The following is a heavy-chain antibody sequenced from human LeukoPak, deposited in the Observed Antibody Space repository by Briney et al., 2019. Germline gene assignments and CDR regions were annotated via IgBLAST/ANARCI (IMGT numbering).Heavy chain of an antibody. J-gene: IGHJ4*02. V-gene: IGHV6-1*01. CDR3: ARDPVGGSTIFDY. CDR1: GDSVSSNSAA. D-gene: IGHD1-26*01. Sequence: SRTLSLTCAISGDSVSSNSAAWNWIRQSPSRGLEWLGRTYYRSKWYYDYAVAVKSRISINPDTSKNQFSLQLSSVTPEDTAVYYCARDPVGGSTIFDYWGQGTLVTVSS. CDR2: TYYRSKWYY.